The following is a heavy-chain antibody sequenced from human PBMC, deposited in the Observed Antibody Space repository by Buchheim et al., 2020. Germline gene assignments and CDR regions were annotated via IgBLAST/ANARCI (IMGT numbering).Heavy chain of an antibody. J-gene: IGHJ4*02. V-gene: IGHV1-46*01. CDR2: INPSGGST. CDR1: GYTFTSYY. CDR3: ARPPDYYDSSGYLGYFDY. Sequence: QVQLVQSGAEVKKPGASVKVSCKASGYTFTSYYMHWVRQAPGQGLEWMGIINPSGGSTSYAQKIQGRVTMTRDTSTRPFYMELSSLRSEDTAVYYCARPPDYYDSSGYLGYFDYWGQGTL. D-gene: IGHD3-22*01.